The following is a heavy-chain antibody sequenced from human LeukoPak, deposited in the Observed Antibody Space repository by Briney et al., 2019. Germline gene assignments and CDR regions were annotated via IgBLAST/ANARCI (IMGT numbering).Heavy chain of an antibody. Sequence: GGSLRLSCAASGFTFSSYAMSWVRQAPGKGLEWVSAISGSGGSTYYADSVKGRFTISRENAKNSLYLQMNSLRAGDTAVYYCARNLLEWPRGYYYYGMDVWGQGTTVTVSS. J-gene: IGHJ6*02. D-gene: IGHD3-3*01. CDR2: ISGSGGST. CDR3: ARNLLEWPRGYYYYGMDV. V-gene: IGHV3-23*01. CDR1: GFTFSSYA.